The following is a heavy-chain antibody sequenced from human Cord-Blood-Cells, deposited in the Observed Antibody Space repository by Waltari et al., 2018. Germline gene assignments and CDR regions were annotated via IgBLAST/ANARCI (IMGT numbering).Heavy chain of an antibody. CDR2: IYHSGSN. Sequence: VQLQESGPGLVKPSETLSLTCAVSGSSISSGYYWGWIRQPPGKGLEWIGSIYHSGSNYYNPSLKSRVTISVDTSKNQFSLKLSSVTAADTAVYYCVRDYSSWYYFDYWGQGTLVTVSS. D-gene: IGHD6-13*01. V-gene: IGHV4-38-2*02. CDR1: GSSISSGYY. CDR3: VRDYSSWYYFDY. J-gene: IGHJ4*02.